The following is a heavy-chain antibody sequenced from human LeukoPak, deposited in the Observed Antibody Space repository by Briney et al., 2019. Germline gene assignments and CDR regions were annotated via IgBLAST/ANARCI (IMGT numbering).Heavy chain of an antibody. D-gene: IGHD3-9*01. CDR3: ARGGNYDILTGLHWFDP. CDR1: GGSFSGYY. J-gene: IGHJ5*02. V-gene: IGHV4-34*01. CDR2: INHSGST. Sequence: SETLSLTCAVYGGSFSGYYWSWIRQPPGKGLEWIGEINHSGSTNYNPSLKSRVTISVDTSKNQSSLKLSSVTAADTAVYYCARGGNYDILTGLHWFDPWGQGTLVTVSS.